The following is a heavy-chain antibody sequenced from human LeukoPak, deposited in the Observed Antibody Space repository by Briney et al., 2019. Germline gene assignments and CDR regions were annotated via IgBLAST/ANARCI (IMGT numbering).Heavy chain of an antibody. D-gene: IGHD1-26*01. Sequence: MTSETLSLTCSVSGDSISFHSWSWIRQPPGKGLEWIGHTYYGGSTDYNPSLASRVTVSADTSKNQFSLKLSSVTAADTAVYYCATLGRAAGNAFDIWGQGTVVIVSS. CDR2: TYYGGST. J-gene: IGHJ3*02. V-gene: IGHV4-59*11. CDR1: GDSISFHS. CDR3: ATLGRAAGNAFDI.